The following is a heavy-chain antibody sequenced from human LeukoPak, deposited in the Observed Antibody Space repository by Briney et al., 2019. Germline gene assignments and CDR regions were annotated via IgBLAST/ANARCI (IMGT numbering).Heavy chain of an antibody. V-gene: IGHV6-1*01. CDR2: TYYRSQWYN. J-gene: IGHJ4*02. Sequence: SQTLSLTCAISGDSVSSGRAAWNWIRQSTSRGLEWLGRTYYRSQWYNDYAVSVQSRITINPDTSKNQFSLQLNSVTPEDTAVYYCARDFSCSGGSCPLFDSWGQGTLVSVSS. CDR3: ARDFSCSGGSCPLFDS. CDR1: GDSVSSGRAA. D-gene: IGHD2-15*01.